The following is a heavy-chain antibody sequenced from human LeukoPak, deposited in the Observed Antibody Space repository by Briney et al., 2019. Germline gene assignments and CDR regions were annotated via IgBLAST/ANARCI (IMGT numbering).Heavy chain of an antibody. D-gene: IGHD3-3*01. CDR3: ARDVNPFYDFWSGYYLDY. Sequence: GGSLRLSCAASGFTFSSYSMNWVRQAPGKGLEWVPYISSSSSTIYYADSVKGRFTISRDNAKNSLYLQMNSLRAEDTAVYYCARDVNPFYDFWSGYYLDYWGQGTLVTVSS. V-gene: IGHV3-48*01. CDR1: GFTFSSYS. CDR2: ISSSSSTI. J-gene: IGHJ4*02.